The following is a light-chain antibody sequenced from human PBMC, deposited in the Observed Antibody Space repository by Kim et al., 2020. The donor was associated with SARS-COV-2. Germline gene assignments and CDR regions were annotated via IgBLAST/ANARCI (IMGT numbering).Light chain of an antibody. CDR1: KLGTKC. CDR3: QAWDSSTHNYV. V-gene: IGLV3-1*01. CDR2: HDN. Sequence: SPGQTGSMPCSGYKLGTKCVSWYQQKPGQSPVVVIYHDNQRPSGIPERFSGSNSGNTATLTISGTQAMDEADYYCQAWDSSTHNYVFGTGTKVTVL. J-gene: IGLJ1*01.